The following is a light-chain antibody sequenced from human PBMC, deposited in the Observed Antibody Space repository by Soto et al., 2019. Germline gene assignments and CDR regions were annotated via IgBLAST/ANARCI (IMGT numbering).Light chain of an antibody. Sequence: QSALTQPPSASGSPGQSVTISCTGTSSDVGDYNYVSWYQQHPGKAPKLMVYEVTKRPSGVPDRFSGSKSGNTASLPLSGLQSEDEADYYCSSYAGSNNLVFGGGTKLTVL. CDR1: SSDVGDYNY. V-gene: IGLV2-8*01. CDR3: SSYAGSNNLV. J-gene: IGLJ2*01. CDR2: EVT.